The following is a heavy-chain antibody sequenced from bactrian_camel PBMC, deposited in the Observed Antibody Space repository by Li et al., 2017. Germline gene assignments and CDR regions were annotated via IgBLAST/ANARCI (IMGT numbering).Heavy chain of an antibody. CDR2: VTKVPGLT. CDR1: GSTFSSYH. J-gene: IGHJ4*01. Sequence: DVQLVESGGGLVQPGGSLRLSCAASGSTFSSYHMSWVRQAPGKGLEWVSSVTKVPGLTYYADSVKGRFTISRDNARNTLYLQLNSLKTEDTAMYFCAKDLGGQYSYTSYDYWGQGTQVTVS. D-gene: IGHD2*01. V-gene: IGHV3S40*01. CDR3: AKDLGGQYSYTSYDY.